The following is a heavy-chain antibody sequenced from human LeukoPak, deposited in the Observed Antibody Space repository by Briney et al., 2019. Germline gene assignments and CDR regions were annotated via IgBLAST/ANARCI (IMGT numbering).Heavy chain of an antibody. J-gene: IGHJ4*02. D-gene: IGHD3-10*01. CDR2: INPNSGGT. CDR1: GYTLTGYY. Sequence: ASVKVSCKASGYTLTGYYMHWVRQAPGQGLEWMGWINPNSGGTNYAQKFQGRVTITADESTSTAYMELSSLRSEDTAVYYCAGYYGSGSFHYFDYWGQGTLVTVSS. CDR3: AGYYGSGSFHYFDY. V-gene: IGHV1-2*02.